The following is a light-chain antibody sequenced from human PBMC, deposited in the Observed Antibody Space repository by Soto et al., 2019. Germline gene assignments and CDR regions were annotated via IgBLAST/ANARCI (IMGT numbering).Light chain of an antibody. CDR1: QNINSR. J-gene: IGKJ1*01. CDR2: EAS. Sequence: DIQMTQSPSTLPASVGDRVTITCRASQNINSRLAWYQQKPGKAPNLLIYEASSLQTGVPSRFSGGGSGTEFTLTISSLQPDDFATYYCQQYNSYSWTFGQGTKVDIK. CDR3: QQYNSYSWT. V-gene: IGKV1-5*03.